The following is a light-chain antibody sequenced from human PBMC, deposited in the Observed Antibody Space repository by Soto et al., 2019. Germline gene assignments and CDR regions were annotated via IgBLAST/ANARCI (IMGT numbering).Light chain of an antibody. Sequence: QPVLTQSSSASASLGSSVKLTYTLSSGHSSYIIAWHQQQPGKAPRYLMKLEGSGSYNKGSGVPDRFSGSSSGADRYLTIPNLQFEDEADYYCETWDSNTWVFGGGTKLTVL. J-gene: IGLJ3*02. CDR2: LEGSGSY. CDR1: SGHSSYI. V-gene: IGLV4-60*02. CDR3: ETWDSNTWV.